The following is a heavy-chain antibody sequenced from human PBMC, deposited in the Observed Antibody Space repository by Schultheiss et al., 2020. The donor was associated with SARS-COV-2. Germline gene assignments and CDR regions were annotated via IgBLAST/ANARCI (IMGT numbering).Heavy chain of an antibody. CDR1: GYSISSGYY. J-gene: IGHJ6*02. V-gene: IGHV4-38-2*01. CDR3: ARRVPSTYGMDV. D-gene: IGHD1-26*01. CDR2: INHSGST. Sequence: SETLSLTCAVSGYSISSGYYWGWIRQPPGKGLEWIGEINHSGSTNYNPSLKSRVTISVDSSKNQFSLKLTSVTAADTAVYYCARRVPSTYGMDVWGQGTTVTVSS.